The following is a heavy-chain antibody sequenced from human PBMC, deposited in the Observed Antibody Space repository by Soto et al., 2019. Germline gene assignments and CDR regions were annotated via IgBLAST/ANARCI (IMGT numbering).Heavy chain of an antibody. CDR2: ISHDGHNK. CDR1: GFPFNLYA. CDR3: ARDQNAYSAYNYCFGV. V-gene: IGHV3-30*03. Sequence: SLKVSCAAAGFPFNLYAFHWVRQAPCKGLQWLAVISHDGHNKRYADSVKGRFTISRDTPTKTVYLQMNSLRADDTAVYFCARDQNAYSAYNYCFGVWGQGARVT. D-gene: IGHD1-1*01. J-gene: IGHJ4*02.